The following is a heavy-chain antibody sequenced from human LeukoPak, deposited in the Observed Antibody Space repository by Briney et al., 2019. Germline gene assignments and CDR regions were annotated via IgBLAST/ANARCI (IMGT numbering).Heavy chain of an antibody. Sequence: SETLSLTCAVYGGSFSGYYWSWIRQPPGKGLEWIGGINHSGSTNYNPSLKSRVTISVDTSKNQFSLKLSSVTAADTAVYYCARVTYYFDYWGQGTLVTVSS. J-gene: IGHJ4*02. CDR2: INHSGST. CDR1: GGSFSGYY. V-gene: IGHV4-34*01. CDR3: ARVTYYFDY.